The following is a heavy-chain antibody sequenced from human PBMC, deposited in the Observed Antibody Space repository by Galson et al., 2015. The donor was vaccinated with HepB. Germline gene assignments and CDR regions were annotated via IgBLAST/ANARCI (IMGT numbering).Heavy chain of an antibody. CDR1: GFTFSSYA. J-gene: IGHJ4*02. CDR2: ISGSGGST. Sequence: SLRLSCAASGFTFSSYAMSWVRQAPGKGLEWVSAISGSGGSTYYADSVKGRFTISRDNSKNTLYLQMNSLGAEDTAVYYCASSPETAFSIVVVPAAIPYLAYWGQGTLVTVSS. D-gene: IGHD2-2*02. CDR3: ASSPETAFSIVVVPAAIPYLAY. V-gene: IGHV3-23*01.